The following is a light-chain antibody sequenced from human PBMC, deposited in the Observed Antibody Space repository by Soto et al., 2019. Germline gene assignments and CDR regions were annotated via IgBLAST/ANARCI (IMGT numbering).Light chain of an antibody. CDR1: SSDVGSYNG. Sequence: QSALTQPASGSGSLGQSITISCTGTSSDVGSYNGVSCYQQHPGKAPNLMIYEGSERPSGVSNRFSGSKSGNTASLTISGLQAEDEADYYCCSYAGSLYVFGTGTKVTVL. CDR3: CSYAGSLYV. CDR2: EGS. J-gene: IGLJ1*01. V-gene: IGLV2-23*01.